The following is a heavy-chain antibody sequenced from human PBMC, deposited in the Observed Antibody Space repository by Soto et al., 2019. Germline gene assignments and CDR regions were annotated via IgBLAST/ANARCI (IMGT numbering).Heavy chain of an antibody. CDR3: TTGFDYYDSSGYPAAWGYYHFDY. CDR2: IKSKTDGGTT. D-gene: IGHD3-22*01. J-gene: IGHJ4*02. V-gene: IGHV3-15*01. Sequence: PGGSLRLSCAASGFTFSNAWMSWVRQAPGKGLEWVGRIKSKTDGGTTDYAAPVKGRFTISRDDSKNTLYLQMNSLKTEDTAVYYCTTGFDYYDSSGYPAAWGYYHFDYWCQGALVSVSS. CDR1: GFTFSNAW.